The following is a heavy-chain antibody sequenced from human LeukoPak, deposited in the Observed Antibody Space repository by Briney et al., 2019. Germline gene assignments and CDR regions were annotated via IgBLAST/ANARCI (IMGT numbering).Heavy chain of an antibody. CDR3: AKRGYSYGYTDDFDY. Sequence: GGSLRLSCAASGFTLSSYAMSWVRQATGKGLEWVSAISGSGGSTYYADSVKGRFTISRDNSKNTLYLQMNSLRAEDTAVYYCAKRGYSYGYTDDFDYWGQGTLVTVSS. CDR2: ISGSGGST. J-gene: IGHJ4*02. CDR1: GFTLSSYA. V-gene: IGHV3-23*01. D-gene: IGHD5-18*01.